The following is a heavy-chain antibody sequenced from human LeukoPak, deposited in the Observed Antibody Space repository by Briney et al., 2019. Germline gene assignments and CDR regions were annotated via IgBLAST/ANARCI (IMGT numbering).Heavy chain of an antibody. CDR2: ISYDGSNK. CDR1: GFTFSSYA. CDR3: ARDLFDRYSGYNY. D-gene: IGHD5-12*01. V-gene: IGHV3-30*04. J-gene: IGHJ4*02. Sequence: GGSLRLSCAASGFTFSSYAMHWVRQAPGKGLEGVAVISYDGSNKYYADSVKGRFTISRDNSKNTLYLQMNSLRAEDTAVYYCARDLFDRYSGYNYWGQGTLVTVSS.